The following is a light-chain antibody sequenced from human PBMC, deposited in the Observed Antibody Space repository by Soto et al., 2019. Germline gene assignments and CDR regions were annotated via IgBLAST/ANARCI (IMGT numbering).Light chain of an antibody. CDR3: QQANSFPLI. CDR1: ESVGNW. Sequence: DIQMTQSPSSLSASVGDRSTITCRAHESVGNWLAWYQQQPEKAPKILICAATTFQSWVPSRLSGSRSGTVFSLPIRCLQPEDFATYYCQQANSFPLILGGETKVDIK. V-gene: IGKV1D-12*01. J-gene: IGKJ4*01. CDR2: AAT.